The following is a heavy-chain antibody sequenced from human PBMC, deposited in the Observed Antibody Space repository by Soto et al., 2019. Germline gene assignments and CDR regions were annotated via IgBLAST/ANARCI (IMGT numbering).Heavy chain of an antibody. D-gene: IGHD3-10*01. J-gene: IGHJ6*02. V-gene: IGHV3-9*01. CDR1: GFTFDDYA. CDR3: AKDRGSGSYAANYYYYGMDV. CDR2: INCNSGSI. Sequence: GGSLTLSFAASGFTFDDYAMHWVRQAPGKGLEGVSGINCNSGSIGYADSVKGRFTISRDNAKTSLYLQMNSLRAEDTALYYCAKDRGSGSYAANYYYYGMDVWGQGTTVTVSS.